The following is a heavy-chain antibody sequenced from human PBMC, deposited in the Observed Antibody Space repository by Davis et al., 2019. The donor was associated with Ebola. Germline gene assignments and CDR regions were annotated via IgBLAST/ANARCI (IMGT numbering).Heavy chain of an antibody. D-gene: IGHD3-3*01. J-gene: IGHJ4*02. CDR3: ARLPLRFLEWLLSPAGYFDY. Sequence: GSLRLSCTVSGGSISSSSYYWGWIRQPPGKGLEWIGSIYYSGSTYYNPSLKSRVTISVDTSKNQFSLKLSSVTAADTAVYYCARLPLRFLEWLLSPAGYFDYWGQGTLVTVSS. CDR2: IYYSGST. V-gene: IGHV4-39*01. CDR1: GGSISSSSYY.